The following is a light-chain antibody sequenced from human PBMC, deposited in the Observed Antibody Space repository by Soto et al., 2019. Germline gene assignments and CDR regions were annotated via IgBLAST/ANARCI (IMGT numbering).Light chain of an antibody. CDR2: AAS. V-gene: IGKV1-39*01. Sequence: DIQMTQSPSSLSASVGDRVTITCRASQSISSYLNWYQQKPGKAPKLLIYAASSLQSGVPSRFSGSGSGTDFTLTISXLQPEDFATYYCQQSYSTPFFGPGTKVDIK. CDR3: QQSYSTPF. J-gene: IGKJ3*01. CDR1: QSISSY.